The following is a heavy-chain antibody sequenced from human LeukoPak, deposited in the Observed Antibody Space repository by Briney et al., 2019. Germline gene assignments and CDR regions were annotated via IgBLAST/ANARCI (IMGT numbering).Heavy chain of an antibody. D-gene: IGHD3-10*01. CDR2: IYTTGST. J-gene: IGHJ5*02. Sequence: SQTLSLTCTVSGGSISSTSYYWSWIRQPAGKGLEWIGHIYTTGSTNYNPSLKSRVTIPLDTSKNQFSLKLSSVTAADTAVYYCARGAYFYGSGINWFDPWGQGTLITVSS. CDR1: GGSISSTSYY. V-gene: IGHV4-61*09. CDR3: ARGAYFYGSGINWFDP.